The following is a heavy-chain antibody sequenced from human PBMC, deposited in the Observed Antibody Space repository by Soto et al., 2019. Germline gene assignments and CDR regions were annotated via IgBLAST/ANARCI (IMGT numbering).Heavy chain of an antibody. CDR1: GYTFTSYA. V-gene: IGHV1-3*01. CDR3: AGSIVVVTALDY. Sequence: ASVKVSCKASGYTFTSYAMHWVRQAPGQRLEWMGWINAGNGNTKYSQKLQGRVTITRDTSASTAYMELSSLRSEDTAVYYWAGSIVVVTALDYWGQGTLVTVSS. J-gene: IGHJ4*02. CDR2: INAGNGNT. D-gene: IGHD2-21*02.